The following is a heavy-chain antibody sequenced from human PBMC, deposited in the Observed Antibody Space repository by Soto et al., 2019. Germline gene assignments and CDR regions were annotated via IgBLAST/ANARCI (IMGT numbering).Heavy chain of an antibody. V-gene: IGHV4-34*01. Sequence: KSSETLSLTCAVYGGSFSGYYCSFIRHPPFKWREWIVEINHSGSTNYNPSLKSRVTISVDASKNQFSLKLSSVTAADTAVYYCARGKPVMRWSGYYGVYYYYGMGVWGQGTTVTVSS. CDR1: GGSFSGYY. CDR2: INHSGST. J-gene: IGHJ6*02. D-gene: IGHD3-3*01. CDR3: ARGKPVMRWSGYYGVYYYYGMGV.